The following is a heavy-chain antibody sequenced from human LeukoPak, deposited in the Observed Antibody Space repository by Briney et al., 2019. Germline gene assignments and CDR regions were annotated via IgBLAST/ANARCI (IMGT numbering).Heavy chain of an antibody. J-gene: IGHJ5*02. V-gene: IGHV3-11*01. CDR3: ARDPRLSVAGTGGYNWFDP. CDR1: GFTFSDYY. Sequence: RPGGSLRLSCAASGFTFSDYYMSWIRQAPGKGLEWVSYISSSGSTIYYADSVKGRFTISRDNAKNSLYLQMNSLRAEDTAVYYCARDPRLSVAGTGGYNWFDPWGQGTLVTVSS. D-gene: IGHD6-19*01. CDR2: ISSSGSTI.